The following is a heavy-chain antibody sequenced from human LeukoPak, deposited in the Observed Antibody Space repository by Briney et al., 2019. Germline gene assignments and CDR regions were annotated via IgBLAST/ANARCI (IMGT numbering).Heavy chain of an antibody. CDR3: ARDRSYCFDY. CDR2: IRYDGSNK. D-gene: IGHD6-13*01. J-gene: IGHJ4*02. Sequence: PGGSLRLSCAASQFTFNAHGMHWVRQAPGKGLEWVAYIRYDGSNKYYADSVKGRFTISRDNSKNTLSPQMNSLRPEDTAVYYCARDRSYCFDYWGQGTLVTVSS. V-gene: IGHV3-30*02. CDR1: QFTFNAHG.